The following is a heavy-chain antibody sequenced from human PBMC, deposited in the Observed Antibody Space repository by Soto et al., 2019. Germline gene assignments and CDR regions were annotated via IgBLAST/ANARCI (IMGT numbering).Heavy chain of an antibody. D-gene: IGHD2-15*01. V-gene: IGHV3-23*01. CDR2: ISGSGGST. J-gene: IGHJ6*02. CDR1: GDSVSSYA. Sequence: ETLSLTCTVSGDSVSSYAMSWVRQAPGKGLEWVSAISGSGGSTYYADSVKGRFTISRDNSKNTLYLQMNSLRAEDTAVYYCAKDNAAATAYYYYHGMDVWGQGTTVTVSS. CDR3: AKDNAAATAYYYYHGMDV.